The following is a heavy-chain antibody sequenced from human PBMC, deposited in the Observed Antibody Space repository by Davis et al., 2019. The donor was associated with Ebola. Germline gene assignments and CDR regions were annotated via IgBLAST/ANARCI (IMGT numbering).Heavy chain of an antibody. CDR3: ARVPAATDNYYYYGMDV. V-gene: IGHV3-21*01. CDR2: ISSSSSYI. Sequence: PGGSLRLSCAASGFTFSSYSMNWVRQAPGKGLEWVSSISSSSSYIYYADSVKGRFTISRDNAKNSLYLQMNSLRAEDTAVYYCARVPAATDNYYYYGMDVWGQGTTVTVSS. CDR1: GFTFSSYS. D-gene: IGHD2-2*01. J-gene: IGHJ6*02.